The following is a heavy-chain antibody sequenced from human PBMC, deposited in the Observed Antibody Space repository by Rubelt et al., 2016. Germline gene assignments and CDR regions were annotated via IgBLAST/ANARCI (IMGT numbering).Heavy chain of an antibody. CDR1: GFTFRDYY. CDR2: ISTDGDTL. J-gene: IGHJ4*02. D-gene: IGHD1-26*01. CDR3: ARDLVGATAH. Sequence: QVQLVESGGGLVKRGGSLRLSCAASGFTFRDYYMCWIRQAPGEGLEWVAYISTDGDTLYYADSVEGRFTVSRDNAKNKLYLQMNNLGAEDTAVYYCARDLVGATAHWGQGTLVTVST. V-gene: IGHV3-11*01.